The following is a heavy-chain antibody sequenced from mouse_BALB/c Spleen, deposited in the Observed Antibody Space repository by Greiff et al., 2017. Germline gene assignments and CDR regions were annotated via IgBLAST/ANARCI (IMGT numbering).Heavy chain of an antibody. CDR3: ASYDPSYAMDY. J-gene: IGHJ4*01. D-gene: IGHD2-3*01. V-gene: IGHV2-9*02. Sequence: VHLAESGPGLVARSQSLSITCTVSGFSLTSYGVHWVRQPPGKGLEWLGVIWAGGSTNYNSALMSRLSISKDNSKSQVFLKMNSLQTDDTAMYYCASYDPSYAMDYWGQGTSVTVSS. CDR2: IWAGGST. CDR1: GFSLTSYG.